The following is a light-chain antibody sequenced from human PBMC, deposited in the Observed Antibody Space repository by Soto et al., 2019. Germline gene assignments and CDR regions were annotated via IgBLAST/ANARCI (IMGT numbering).Light chain of an antibody. V-gene: IGKV3-20*01. J-gene: IGKJ5*01. CDR2: RTF. Sequence: EIVLTQSPGTLSLSPGERATLSCRASQSISSSYLAWYQQKPGQPPRLLLYRTFSRATGIPDRFSGSGSGTDFTLTISRLEHEDFAVYFCQQFSSSPLTFGGGTRLEIK. CDR3: QQFSSSPLT. CDR1: QSISSSY.